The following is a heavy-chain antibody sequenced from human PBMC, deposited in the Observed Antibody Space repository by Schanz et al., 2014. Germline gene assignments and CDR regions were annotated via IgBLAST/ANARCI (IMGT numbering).Heavy chain of an antibody. CDR2: ISSRSSHI. CDR3: VRDSFCAFDY. J-gene: IGHJ4*02. D-gene: IGHD3-3*01. CDR1: GFTASSHS. V-gene: IGHV3-21*01. Sequence: VQVVQSGGGLVKPGGSLRLSCGVSGFTASSHSMNWVRQAPGKGLEWVSSISSRSSHIYYADSVKGRFTMSRDNAKNSVFLQMNSLRAEDTAVYYCVRDSFCAFDYWGQGTLVTVSS.